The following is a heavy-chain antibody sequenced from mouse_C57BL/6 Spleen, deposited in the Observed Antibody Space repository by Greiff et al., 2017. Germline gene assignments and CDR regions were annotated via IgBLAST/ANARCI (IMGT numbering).Heavy chain of an antibody. V-gene: IGHV5-6*01. J-gene: IGHJ2*01. D-gene: IGHD6-1*01. CDR2: ISSGGTYT. Sequence: EVQLVESGGDLVKPGGSLKLSCAASGFTFSSYGMSWVRQTPDKRLEWVATISSGGTYTYYPDSVKGRFTISRDNAKNTLYMQMNSLKSEDTAVYHCARHSALRYAFEYWGQGTTLTVSS. CDR1: GFTFSSYG. CDR3: ARHSALRYAFEY.